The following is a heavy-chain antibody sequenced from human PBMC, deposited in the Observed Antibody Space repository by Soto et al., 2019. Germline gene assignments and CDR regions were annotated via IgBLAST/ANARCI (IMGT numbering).Heavy chain of an antibody. Sequence: QVQLVDSGGGVVQPGRSLRLSCATSGFTFSNYGLHCVRQAPGKGLAWVAVTWFDGTKEYYADSVKGRFTISRDNSKNSVYLQMTSLRADDTAVYYCARGLLWFGELDYWCQGTLVTVSS. J-gene: IGHJ4*02. D-gene: IGHD3-10*01. CDR1: GFTFSNYG. CDR3: ARGLLWFGELDY. V-gene: IGHV3-33*01. CDR2: TWFDGTKE.